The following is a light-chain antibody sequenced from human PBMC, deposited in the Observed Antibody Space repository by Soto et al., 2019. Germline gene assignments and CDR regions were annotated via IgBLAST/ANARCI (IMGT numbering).Light chain of an antibody. Sequence: EIVLTQSPATVSLSPGERATLSCRASQSVSIYLAWYQQKPGQAPRLLIYDASNRASDIPARFSGSGSETDFTLTIRSIETDDSAIYSCQQRSHRPLTSVWGTKLDIK. CDR3: QQRSHRPLT. J-gene: IGKJ4*01. V-gene: IGKV3-11*01. CDR1: QSVSIY. CDR2: DAS.